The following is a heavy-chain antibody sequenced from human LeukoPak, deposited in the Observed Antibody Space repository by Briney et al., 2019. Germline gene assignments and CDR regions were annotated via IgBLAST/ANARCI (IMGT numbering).Heavy chain of an antibody. J-gene: IGHJ4*02. CDR2: IYYSGTT. Sequence: SETLSLTCTVSGGSISSYYWSWIRQPPGKGLEWIGYIYYSGTTNYNPSLKSRVTISVDTSKNQLSLKLSSVTAADTAVYYCARGVYIAAAQYAYWGQGTLVTVSS. V-gene: IGHV4-59*01. CDR3: ARGVYIAAAQYAY. CDR1: GGSISSYY. D-gene: IGHD6-13*01.